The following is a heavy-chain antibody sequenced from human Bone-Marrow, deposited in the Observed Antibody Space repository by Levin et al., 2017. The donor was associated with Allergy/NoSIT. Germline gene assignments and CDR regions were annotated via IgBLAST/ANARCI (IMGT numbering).Heavy chain of an antibody. J-gene: IGHJ6*02. CDR3: VRGFGPPYYYGMDV. CDR1: GGSISSGGYS. V-gene: IGHV4-30-2*06. D-gene: IGHD3-16*01. Sequence: ASETLSLTCVVSGGSISSGGYSWNWIRQSPGKGLEWVGYIYHSGSTYYNPSLKSRVTISVDRSKNQFSLKLNSVTAADTAVYYCVRGFGPPYYYGMDVWGQGTTVTVSS. CDR2: IYHSGST.